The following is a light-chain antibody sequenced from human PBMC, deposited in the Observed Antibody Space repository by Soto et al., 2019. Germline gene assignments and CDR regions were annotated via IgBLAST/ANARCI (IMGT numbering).Light chain of an antibody. Sequence: DIQMTQSPSSLSVSVGDRVTITCRASETINTWLAWYQQKPGKAPKILIYDASKLEPGVPSRLSGSGSGAEFTLTISSLQPDDLATYYCQQYSSSPLTFGGGTKVE. J-gene: IGKJ4*01. CDR3: QQYSSSPLT. V-gene: IGKV1-5*01. CDR2: DAS. CDR1: ETINTW.